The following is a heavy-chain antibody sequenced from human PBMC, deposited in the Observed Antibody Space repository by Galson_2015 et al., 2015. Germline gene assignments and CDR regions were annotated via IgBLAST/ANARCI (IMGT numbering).Heavy chain of an antibody. CDR3: ARRANYHGSGRGQYFDY. J-gene: IGHJ4*02. CDR2: IWYDGSNK. V-gene: IGHV3-33*01. D-gene: IGHD3-10*01. Sequence: SLRLSCAASGFTFSSYGMHWVRQAPGKGLEWVAVIWYDGSNKYYADSVKGRFTISRDNSKNTLYLQMNSLRAEDTAVYYCARRANYHGSGRGQYFDYWGRGTLVTVSS. CDR1: GFTFSSYG.